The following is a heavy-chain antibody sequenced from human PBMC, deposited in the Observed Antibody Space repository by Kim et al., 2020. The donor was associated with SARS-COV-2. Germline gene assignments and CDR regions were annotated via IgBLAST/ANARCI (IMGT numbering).Heavy chain of an antibody. D-gene: IGHD3-10*01. Sequence: AQKFPGRVTMTRDTSTSAVYMELSSLRSEDTAVYYCARGPYGSGSFWFDPWGQGTLVTVSS. V-gene: IGHV1-46*01. J-gene: IGHJ5*02. CDR3: ARGPYGSGSFWFDP.